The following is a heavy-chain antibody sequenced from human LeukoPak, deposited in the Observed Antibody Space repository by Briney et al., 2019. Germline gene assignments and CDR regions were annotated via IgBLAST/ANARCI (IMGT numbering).Heavy chain of an antibody. D-gene: IGHD6-19*01. J-gene: IGHJ4*02. Sequence: SETLSLTCSVSGGSLNSYYWSWVRQPPGKGLEWIGYIYYSGSTNYNPALKSRVTISVDTSKNQFSLKLSSVTAADTAVYYCARTLAVAGGYHDYWGQGTLVTVSS. CDR2: IYYSGST. V-gene: IGHV4-59*01. CDR3: ARTLAVAGGYHDY. CDR1: GGSLNSYY.